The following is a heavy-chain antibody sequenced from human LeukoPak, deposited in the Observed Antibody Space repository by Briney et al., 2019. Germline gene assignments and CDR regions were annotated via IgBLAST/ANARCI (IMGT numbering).Heavy chain of an antibody. Sequence: GGSLRLSCAASGFTFSSYWMHWVRQAPGKGLVWVSRINSDGSSTSYADSVKGRFTISRDNAKNTLYLQMNSLRAEDTAIYYCARDWGRIAYYADYWGQGILVTVSS. CDR1: GFTFSSYW. CDR3: ARDWGRIAYYADY. D-gene: IGHD3-3*01. CDR2: INSDGSST. J-gene: IGHJ4*02. V-gene: IGHV3-74*01.